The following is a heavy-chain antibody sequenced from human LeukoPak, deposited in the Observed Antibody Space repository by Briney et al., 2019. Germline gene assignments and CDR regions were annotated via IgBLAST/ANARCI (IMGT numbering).Heavy chain of an antibody. V-gene: IGHV3-48*04. Sequence: GGSLRLSCAASGFTFSSYGMSWVRQAPGKGLEWVSYISSSGSTIYYADSVKGRFTISRDNAKDSLYLQMNSLRAEDTAVYYCAELGITMIGGVWGKGTTVTISS. D-gene: IGHD3-10*02. CDR2: ISSSGSTI. J-gene: IGHJ6*04. CDR3: AELGITMIGGV. CDR1: GFTFSSYG.